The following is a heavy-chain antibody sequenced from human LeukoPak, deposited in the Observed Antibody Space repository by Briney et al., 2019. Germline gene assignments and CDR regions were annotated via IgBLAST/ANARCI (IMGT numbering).Heavy chain of an antibody. D-gene: IGHD1-26*01. J-gene: IGHJ4*02. V-gene: IGHV4-34*01. CDR2: MNHSGST. CDR3: ARGVGPTTAQSTFDY. CDR1: GGSFSGYY. Sequence: SETLSLTCTVYGGSFSGYYWSWIRQPPGKGLEWIGEMNHSGSTNYNPSLKSRVTISVDTFKNQFSLKLTSVTAADTAVYYCARGVGPTTAQSTFDYWGQGALVTVSS.